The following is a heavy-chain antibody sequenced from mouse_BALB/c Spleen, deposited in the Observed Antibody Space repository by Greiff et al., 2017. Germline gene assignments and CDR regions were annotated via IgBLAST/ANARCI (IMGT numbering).Heavy chain of an antibody. V-gene: IGHV1S81*02. Sequence: VQLQQPGAELVKPGASVKLSCKASGYTFTSYYMYWVKQRPGQGLEWIGGINPSNGGTNFNEKFKSKATLTVDKSSSTAYMQLSSLTSEDSAVYYCTRSNYYGSSWFAYWGQGTLVTVSA. CDR1: GYTFTSYY. D-gene: IGHD1-1*01. J-gene: IGHJ3*01. CDR2: INPSNGGT. CDR3: TRSNYYGSSWFAY.